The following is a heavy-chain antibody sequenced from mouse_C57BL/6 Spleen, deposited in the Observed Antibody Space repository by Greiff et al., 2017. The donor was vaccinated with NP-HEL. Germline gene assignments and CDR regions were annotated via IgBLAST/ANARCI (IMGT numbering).Heavy chain of an antibody. D-gene: IGHD2-5*01. CDR1: GYTFTSYS. CDR2: INPSSGNT. J-gene: IGHJ2*01. CDR3: ARTASNYESGD. V-gene: IGHV1-64*01. Sequence: QVQLQQPGAELVKPGASVKLSCKASGYTFTSYSMHWVKQRPGQGLEWIGMINPSSGNTNYNEKFKSKATLTVDKSSSTAYMQLSSLTSEDSSAYYCARTASNYESGDWGKGATLTAS.